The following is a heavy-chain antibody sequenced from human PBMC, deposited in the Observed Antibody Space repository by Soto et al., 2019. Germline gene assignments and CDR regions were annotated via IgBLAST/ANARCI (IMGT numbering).Heavy chain of an antibody. V-gene: IGHV4-39*01. CDR2: VYYRGRS. J-gene: IGHJ4*02. Sequence: SETLSLTCTVSGGSVTNSSYYWGWIRQSPGKGLEWIGSVYYRGRSYSKSSVKSRVTISVDTSKNQFSLNLNSVTASDTAVYFCVSQRPTVITQAYFDSWGPGALVTVSS. D-gene: IGHD1-20*01. CDR3: VSQRPTVITQAYFDS. CDR1: GGSVTNSSYY.